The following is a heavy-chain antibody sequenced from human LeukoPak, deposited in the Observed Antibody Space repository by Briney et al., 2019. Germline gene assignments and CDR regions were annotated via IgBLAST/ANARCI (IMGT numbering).Heavy chain of an antibody. CDR1: GFTFSSYG. Sequence: PGGSLRLSCAASGFTFSSYGMSWVRQAPGKGLEWVSAISGSGGSTYYADSVKGRFTISRDNSKNTLYLQMNSLRAEDTAVYYCAKDLLDDFWSGRIILGPPIPLNPWGQGTLVTVSS. J-gene: IGHJ5*02. D-gene: IGHD3-3*01. CDR3: AKDLLDDFWSGRIILGPPIPLNP. CDR2: ISGSGGST. V-gene: IGHV3-23*01.